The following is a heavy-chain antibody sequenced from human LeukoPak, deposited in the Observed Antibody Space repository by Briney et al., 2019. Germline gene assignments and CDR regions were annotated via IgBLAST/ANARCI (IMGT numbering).Heavy chain of an antibody. Sequence: ASVKVSRKASGYTFTSYYMHWVRQAPGQGLEWMGIINPSGGSTTYAQKFQGRVTMTRDTSTSTVYMELSSLRSEDTAVYYCALIAVAVPHFDYWGQGTLVTVSS. J-gene: IGHJ4*02. CDR2: INPSGGST. D-gene: IGHD6-19*01. CDR1: GYTFTSYY. V-gene: IGHV1-46*01. CDR3: ALIAVAVPHFDY.